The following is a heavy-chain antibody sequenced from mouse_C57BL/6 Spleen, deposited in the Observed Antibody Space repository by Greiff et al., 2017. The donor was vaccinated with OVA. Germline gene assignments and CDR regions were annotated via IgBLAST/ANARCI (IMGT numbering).Heavy chain of an antibody. CDR3: AREGAYGNYGY. V-gene: IGHV1-54*01. Sequence: QVQLQQSGAELVRPGTSVKVSCKASGYAFTNYLIEWVKQRPGQGLEWIGVINPGSGGTNYNEKFKGKATLTADKSSSTAYMQLSSLTSEDSAVYFCAREGAYGNYGYWGQGTTLTVSS. D-gene: IGHD2-1*01. CDR1: GYAFTNYL. CDR2: INPGSGGT. J-gene: IGHJ2*01.